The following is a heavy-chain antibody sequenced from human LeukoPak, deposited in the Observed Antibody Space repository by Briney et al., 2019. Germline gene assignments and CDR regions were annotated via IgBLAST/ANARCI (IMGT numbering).Heavy chain of an antibody. J-gene: IGHJ3*02. CDR1: GYTFTTYN. CDR3: ASLKNYYDSSGYLVTDAFDI. D-gene: IGHD3-22*01. V-gene: IGHV1-18*01. CDR2: ISGYNGNT. Sequence: AAVKVSCKASGYTFTTYNINWVRQAPGQGLEWMGWISGYNGNTNYAQKLQGRVTMTTDTSTSTAYMELRSLKSDDTAVYYCASLKNYYDSSGYLVTDAFDIWGQGTMVTVSS.